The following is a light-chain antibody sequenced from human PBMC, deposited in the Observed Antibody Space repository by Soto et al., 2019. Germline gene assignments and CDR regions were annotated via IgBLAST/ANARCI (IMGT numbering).Light chain of an antibody. Sequence: QSVLTQPPSVSGAPGQRVTSSCTGSSSNIGAGYDVHWYQQFPGTAPKLLIYGNSNRPSGVPDRFSGSKSGTSASLAITGLQAEDEADYYCQSYDSSLSGVFGSGTKVTV. V-gene: IGLV1-40*01. J-gene: IGLJ1*01. CDR3: QSYDSSLSGV. CDR2: GNS. CDR1: SSNIGAGYD.